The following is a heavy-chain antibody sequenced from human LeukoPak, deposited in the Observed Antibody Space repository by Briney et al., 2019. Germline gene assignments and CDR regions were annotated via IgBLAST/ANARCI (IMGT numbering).Heavy chain of an antibody. Sequence: SETLSLTCTVSGGSISNFYWSWIRQPPGKGLEWIGYIYYTGSINYNPSLRGRVTISVDTSKSQFSLKLSSVTAADTAVYYCARSYSASYDSPAGWFDPWGQGTLVTVSS. V-gene: IGHV4-59*08. J-gene: IGHJ5*02. CDR3: ARSYSASYDSPAGWFDP. CDR1: GGSISNFY. D-gene: IGHD3-22*01. CDR2: IYYTGSI.